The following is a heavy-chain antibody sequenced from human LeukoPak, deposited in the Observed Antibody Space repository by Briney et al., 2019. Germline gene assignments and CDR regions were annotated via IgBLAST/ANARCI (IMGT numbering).Heavy chain of an antibody. J-gene: IGHJ4*02. CDR2: ISTGSSYI. CDR3: VTSPTGINDYFFDF. D-gene: IGHD3-10*01. V-gene: IGHV3-21*01. CDR1: GFTFSTYS. Sequence: GGSLRLSCVASGFTFSTYSINWVRQAPGKGLEWVSSISTGSSYIFYADSVKGRFTISRDNAKNSLFLQMNSLRAEDTAVYYCVTSPTGINDYFFDFWGQGTLVTVSS.